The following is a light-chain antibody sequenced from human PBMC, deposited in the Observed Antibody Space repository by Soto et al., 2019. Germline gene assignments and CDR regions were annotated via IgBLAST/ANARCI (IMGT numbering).Light chain of an antibody. J-gene: IGKJ5*01. Sequence: EILMTQSPATLSVSPGERATLSCRASQSVGSNLAWYQQKPGQAPRLLIYGASTRATGIPARFSGSGSGTEFTLTISSLQSEDFALYYCQQHDILPITFGQGTRLEIK. CDR3: QQHDILPIT. CDR2: GAS. CDR1: QSVGSN. V-gene: IGKV3-15*01.